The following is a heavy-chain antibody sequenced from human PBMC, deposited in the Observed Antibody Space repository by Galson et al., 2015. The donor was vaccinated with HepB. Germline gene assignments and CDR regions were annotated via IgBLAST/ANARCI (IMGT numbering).Heavy chain of an antibody. Sequence: SLRLSCAVSGFNFRSYSMNWVRQAPGKGLEWISHISSSSSRIYYADSVKGRFTVSRDNAKNSLYLQMNSLRDEDTAVFYCARGTVVSSYDAFDIWGQGTLVTVSS. J-gene: IGHJ4*02. CDR2: ISSSSSRI. CDR3: ARGTVVSSYDAFDI. CDR1: GFNFRSYS. D-gene: IGHD4-23*01. V-gene: IGHV3-48*02.